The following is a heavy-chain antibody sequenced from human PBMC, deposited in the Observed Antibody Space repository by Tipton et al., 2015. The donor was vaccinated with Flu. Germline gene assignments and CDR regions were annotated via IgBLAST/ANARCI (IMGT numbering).Heavy chain of an antibody. D-gene: IGHD3-9*01. Sequence: QLVQSGAEVKKPGESLRISCKGSGYSFTSYYISWVRQMPGKGLEWMGRIDPSDSDTEYSPSFQGHVTISADKSISTASLQWDSLKASDTAMYYCARKVDWHDAFDIWGQGTVVTVSS. CDR3: ARKVDWHDAFDI. CDR1: GYSFTSYY. V-gene: IGHV5-10-1*01. J-gene: IGHJ3*02. CDR2: IDPSDSDT.